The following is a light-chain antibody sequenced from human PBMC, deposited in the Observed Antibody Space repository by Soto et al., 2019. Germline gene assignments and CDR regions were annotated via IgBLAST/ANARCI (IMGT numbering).Light chain of an antibody. CDR1: SSNIGSSY. CDR3: AAWDDRVSGYV. CDR2: NNN. J-gene: IGLJ1*01. V-gene: IGLV1-47*02. Sequence: QSVLTQPPSTSGTPGQRVTISCSGSSSNIGSSYVFWFQHLPGTAPKLLMYNNNQRPSGVPDRVSASKSGTSASLAISGLRSEAEADYYCAAWDDRVSGYVFGTGTKVTVL.